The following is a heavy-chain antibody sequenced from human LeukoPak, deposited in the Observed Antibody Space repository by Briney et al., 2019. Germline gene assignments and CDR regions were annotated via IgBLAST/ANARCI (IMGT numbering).Heavy chain of an antibody. V-gene: IGHV3-9*01. CDR1: GFTFDDYA. D-gene: IGHD6-19*01. J-gene: IGHJ4*02. CDR2: ISWKSGSI. Sequence: QPGRSLRLSCAASGFTFDDYAMHWVRQAPGKGLEWVSGISWKSGSIGYADSVKGRFTISRDNAKNSLYLQMNSLRAEDTALYYCAKDRTYSSGWSFDYWGQGTLVTVSS. CDR3: AKDRTYSSGWSFDY.